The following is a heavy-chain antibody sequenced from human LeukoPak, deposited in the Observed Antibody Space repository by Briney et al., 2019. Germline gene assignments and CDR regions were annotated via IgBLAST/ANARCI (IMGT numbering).Heavy chain of an antibody. CDR1: GFTFNNYA. V-gene: IGHV3-30*04. CDR3: ARDRRYCSGGSCLSNDY. Sequence: GGSLRLSCAASGFTFNNYAMTWVRQAPGKGLEWVAVISYDGSNKYYADSVKGRFTISRDNSKNTLYLPMNSLRAEDTAVYYCARDRRYCSGGSCLSNDYWGQGTLVTVSS. J-gene: IGHJ4*02. CDR2: ISYDGSNK. D-gene: IGHD2-15*01.